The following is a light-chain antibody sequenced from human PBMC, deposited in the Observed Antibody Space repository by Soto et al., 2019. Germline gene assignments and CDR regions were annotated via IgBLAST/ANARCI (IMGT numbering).Light chain of an antibody. CDR1: QTIVSNY. CDR3: QQYGSSLTWT. Sequence: EIELTLPAATPSLFPGAGATLACRATQTIVSNYLAWYQQRPGQAPRLLISGGSTRATGIPDRFSGSGSGTDFTLTISRLEPEDFAVYYCQQYGSSLTWTFGQGTKVDI. CDR2: GGS. J-gene: IGKJ1*01. V-gene: IGKV3-20*01.